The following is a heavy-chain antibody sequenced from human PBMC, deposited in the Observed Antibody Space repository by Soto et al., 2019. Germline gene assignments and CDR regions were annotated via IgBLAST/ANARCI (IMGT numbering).Heavy chain of an antibody. CDR2: IYPGDSDT. Sequence: GESLKISCKGSGYSFTSYWIGWVRQMPGKGLEWLGIIYPGDSDTRYSPSFQGQVTISADKSISTAYLQWSSLKASDTAMYYCARRRGFMAGTGYYYYYGMDVWGQWTTVTVSS. J-gene: IGHJ6*02. CDR1: GYSFTSYW. CDR3: ARRRGFMAGTGYYYYYGMDV. V-gene: IGHV5-51*01. D-gene: IGHD6-19*01.